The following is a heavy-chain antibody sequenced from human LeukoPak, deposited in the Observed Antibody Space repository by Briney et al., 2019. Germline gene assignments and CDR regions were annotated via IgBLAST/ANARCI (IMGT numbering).Heavy chain of an antibody. CDR1: GFTVSSNY. Sequence: TGGSLRLSCAASGFTVSSNYMSWVRQAPGKGLEWVSAISGSGGSTYYADSVKGRFTISRDNSKNTLYLQMNSLRAEDTAVYYCAKDHRPGIAAAGTGGFDYWGQGTLVTVSS. CDR3: AKDHRPGIAAAGTGGFDY. J-gene: IGHJ4*02. D-gene: IGHD6-13*01. CDR2: ISGSGGST. V-gene: IGHV3-23*01.